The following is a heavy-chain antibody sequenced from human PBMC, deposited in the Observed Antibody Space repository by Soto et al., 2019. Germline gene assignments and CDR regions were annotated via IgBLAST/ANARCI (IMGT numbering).Heavy chain of an antibody. J-gene: IGHJ4*02. V-gene: IGHV4-30-4*01. D-gene: IGHD3-22*01. Sequence: PSETLSLTCTVSGGSISSGDYYWSWIRQPPGKGLEWIGYIYYSGSTYYNPSLKSRVTISVDTSKNQFSLKLSSVTAADTAVYYCARGCPYYYDSSGYYYFDYWGQGTLVTVSS. CDR2: IYYSGST. CDR3: ARGCPYYYDSSGYYYFDY. CDR1: GGSISSGDYY.